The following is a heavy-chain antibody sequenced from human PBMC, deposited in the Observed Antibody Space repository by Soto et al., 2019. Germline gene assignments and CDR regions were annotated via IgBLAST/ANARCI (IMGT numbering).Heavy chain of an antibody. V-gene: IGHV3-30-3*01. CDR2: ISYDGSNK. Sequence: GGSLRFSCAASGFTFSSYAMHWVRQAPGKGLEGVAVISYDGSNKDYADSVKGRFTISRDNSKNTLYLQMNSLRAEDTAVYYCARDKYHRSAQAVAGTFDYWGQGTLVTVSS. CDR3: ARDKYHRSAQAVAGTFDY. D-gene: IGHD6-19*01. J-gene: IGHJ4*02. CDR1: GFTFSSYA.